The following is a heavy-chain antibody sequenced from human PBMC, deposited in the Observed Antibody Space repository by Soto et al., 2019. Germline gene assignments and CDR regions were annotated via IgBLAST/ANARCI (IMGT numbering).Heavy chain of an antibody. CDR1: GLTFSNYE. V-gene: IGHV3-48*03. CDR2: IGRGGTTT. CDR3: ATRAGGGGAFDF. J-gene: IGHJ3*01. Sequence: GGVLRLSCTASGLTFSNYEMNWVRQAPGKGLEWVSYIGRGGTTTYYAESVKGRFTISRDNAKNALYLQMNSLGAEDTAVYYCATRAGGGGAFDFWGQGTMVTVSS. D-gene: IGHD2-2*01.